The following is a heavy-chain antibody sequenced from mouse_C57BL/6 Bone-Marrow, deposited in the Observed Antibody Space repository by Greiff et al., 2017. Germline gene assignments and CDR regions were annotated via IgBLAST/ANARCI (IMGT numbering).Heavy chain of an antibody. CDR1: GYTFTDYE. Sequence: VQLQQSGAELVRPGASVTLSCKASGYTFTDYEMHWVKQTPVHGLEWIGALDPETGGTAYNQKFKGKAILTADKSSSTAYMELRSLTSEDSAVYYCTEGTVVAYYYAMDYWGQGTSVTVSS. D-gene: IGHD1-1*01. J-gene: IGHJ4*01. CDR3: TEGTVVAYYYAMDY. V-gene: IGHV1-15*01. CDR2: LDPETGGT.